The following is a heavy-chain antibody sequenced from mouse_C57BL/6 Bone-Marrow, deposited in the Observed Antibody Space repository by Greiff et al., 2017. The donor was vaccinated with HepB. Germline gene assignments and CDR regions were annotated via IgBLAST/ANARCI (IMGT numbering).Heavy chain of an antibody. CDR2: IHPNSGST. Sequence: QVQLKQPGAELVKPGASVKLSCKASGYTFTSYWMHWVKQRPGQGLEWIGMIHPNSGSTNYNEKFKSKATLTVDKSSSTAYMQLSSLTSEDSSVYYCARRYYYGSSYVDYWGQGTTLTVSS. D-gene: IGHD1-1*01. V-gene: IGHV1-64*01. CDR1: GYTFTSYW. CDR3: ARRYYYGSSYVDY. J-gene: IGHJ2*01.